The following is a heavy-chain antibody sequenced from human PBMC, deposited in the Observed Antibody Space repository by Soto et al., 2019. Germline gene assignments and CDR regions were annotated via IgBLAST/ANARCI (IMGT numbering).Heavy chain of an antibody. CDR3: ARDASGYYYGYFDY. D-gene: IGHD3-22*01. J-gene: IGHJ4*02. CDR2: INPSRGTT. Sequence: GASVKVSCKASGYTFTSFHVHWVRQAPGQGLELMGIINPSRGTTSYAQKFQGRVTMTMDTSASTVYMEVSSLRSEDTAMYYCARDASGYYYGYFDYWGQGTLVTVSS. V-gene: IGHV1-46*01. CDR1: GYTFTSFH.